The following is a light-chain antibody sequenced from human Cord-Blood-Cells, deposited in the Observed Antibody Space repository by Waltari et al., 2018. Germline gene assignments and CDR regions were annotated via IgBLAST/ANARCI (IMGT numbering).Light chain of an antibody. CDR2: DDS. V-gene: IGLV3-21*03. J-gene: IGLJ2*01. CDR3: QVWDSSSDHVV. CDR1: NIGSKS. Sequence: SYVLTQPPSVSVAPGKTARITCGGNNIGSKSVHWYQQKPGQAPVLVVYDDSDRHSGIPEHFSVSSSGNTATLTISRVEAGDESDYYCQVWDSSSDHVVFGGGTKLTVL.